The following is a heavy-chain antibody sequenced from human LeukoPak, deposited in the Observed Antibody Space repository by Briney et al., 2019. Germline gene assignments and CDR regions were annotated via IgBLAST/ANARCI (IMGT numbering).Heavy chain of an antibody. J-gene: IGHJ4*02. CDR3: ARGTDYVDFWSGHDY. CDR1: GGSFSGYY. V-gene: IGHV4-34*01. D-gene: IGHD3-3*01. Sequence: SETLSLTCAVYGGSFSGYYWSWIRQPPGKGLEWTGEINHSGSTNYNPSLKSRVTISVDTSKNQFSLKLSSVTAADTAVYYCARGTDYVDFWSGHDYWGQGTLVTVSS. CDR2: INHSGST.